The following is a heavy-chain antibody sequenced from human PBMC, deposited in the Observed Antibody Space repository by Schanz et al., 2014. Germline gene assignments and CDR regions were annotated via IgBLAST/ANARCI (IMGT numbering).Heavy chain of an antibody. D-gene: IGHD6-13*01. V-gene: IGHV3-7*04. CDR2: IKHDGSVK. J-gene: IGHJ5*02. CDR3: VRQTGSPTS. CDR1: TFTFSSDW. Sequence: VQLVDSGGGLVKPGGSLRLSCAASTFTFSSDWMSWVRQAPGKGPEWVANIKHDGSVKDYVDSVEGRFTISRDNAKRSLFLQTNSLRVEDTSVYSCVRQTGSPTSWGQGTLVTVSS.